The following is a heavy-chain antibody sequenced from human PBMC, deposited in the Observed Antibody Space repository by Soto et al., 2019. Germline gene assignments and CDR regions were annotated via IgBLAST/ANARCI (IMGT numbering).Heavy chain of an antibody. J-gene: IGHJ4*02. D-gene: IGHD3-10*01. V-gene: IGHV4-34*01. Sequence: PSETLSLTCAVYGGSFSGYYWSWIRQPPGKGLEWIGEINHSGSTNYNPSLKSRVTISVDTSKNQFSLKLSSVTAADTAVYYCARGGYYYGSGSAPFDYWGQGTLVTVSS. CDR3: ARGGYYYGSGSAPFDY. CDR1: GGSFSGYY. CDR2: INHSGST.